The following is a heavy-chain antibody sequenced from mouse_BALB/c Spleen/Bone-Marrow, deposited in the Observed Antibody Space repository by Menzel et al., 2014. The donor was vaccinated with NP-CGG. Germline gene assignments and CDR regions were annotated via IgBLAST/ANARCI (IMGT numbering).Heavy chain of an antibody. CDR3: NAHITTVSY. CDR2: IDPENGDT. Sequence: EAQRVESGAELVRSGASVKLSCTASGFNIKDYYMHWVKQRPEQGLEWIGWIDPENGDTEYVPKFQGKATMTADTSSNTAYLQLSSLTSEDTAVYYCNAHITTVSYWGQGTTLTVSS. J-gene: IGHJ2*01. CDR1: GFNIKDYY. V-gene: IGHV14-4*02. D-gene: IGHD1-1*01.